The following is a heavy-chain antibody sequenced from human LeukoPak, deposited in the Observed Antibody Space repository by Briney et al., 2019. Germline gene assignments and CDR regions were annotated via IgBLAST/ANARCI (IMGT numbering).Heavy chain of an antibody. Sequence: ASVKVSCKVSGYTFTDYYMHWVQQAPGKGLEWMGLVDPEDGETIYAEKFQGRVTITADTSTDTAYMELSSLRSEDTAVHYCATGESYTTSFNYWGQGTLVTVSS. D-gene: IGHD1-1*01. CDR1: GYTFTDYY. V-gene: IGHV1-69-2*01. CDR3: ATGESYTTSFNY. CDR2: VDPEDGET. J-gene: IGHJ4*02.